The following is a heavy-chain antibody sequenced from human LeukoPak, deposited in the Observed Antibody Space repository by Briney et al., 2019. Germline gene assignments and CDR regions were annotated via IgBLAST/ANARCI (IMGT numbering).Heavy chain of an antibody. Sequence: PGGSLRLSCAASGFTFSNAWMSWVRQAPGKGLEWVSYISSSGSTIYYADSVKGRFTISRDNAKNSLYLQMNSLRAEDTAVYYCARALPREWELLAFDYWGQGTLVTVSS. J-gene: IGHJ4*02. CDR3: ARALPREWELLAFDY. V-gene: IGHV3-11*04. CDR1: GFTFSNAW. D-gene: IGHD1-26*01. CDR2: ISSSGSTI.